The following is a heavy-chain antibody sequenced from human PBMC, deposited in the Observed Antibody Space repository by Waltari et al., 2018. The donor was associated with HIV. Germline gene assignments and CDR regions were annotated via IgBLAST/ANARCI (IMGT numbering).Heavy chain of an antibody. CDR3: ARDQDTAMVTVDY. D-gene: IGHD5-18*01. J-gene: IGHJ4*02. Sequence: QVQLVESGGGVVQPGRSLRLSCAASGFTFSSYAMHWVRQAPGKGLEWVAVISYDGSNKYYADSVKGRFTISRDNSKNTLYLQMNSLRAEDTAVYYCARDQDTAMVTVDYWGQGTLVTVSS. V-gene: IGHV3-30*04. CDR2: ISYDGSNK. CDR1: GFTFSSYA.